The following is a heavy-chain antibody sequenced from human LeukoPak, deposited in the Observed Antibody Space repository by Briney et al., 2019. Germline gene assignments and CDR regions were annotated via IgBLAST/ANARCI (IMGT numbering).Heavy chain of an antibody. CDR1: GYTFTGYY. Sequence: ASVKVSCKASGYTFTGYYXXXXXXAPGXGXEXXXXXNPNSGGTDYAQKFQGRVTMTRDTSISTAYMELSRLRSDDTAVYYCAREGVDWNHSVYYFDYWGQGTLVTVSS. J-gene: IGHJ4*02. CDR3: AREGVDWNHSVYYFDY. D-gene: IGHD1-1*01. V-gene: IGHV1-2*02. CDR2: XNPNSGGT.